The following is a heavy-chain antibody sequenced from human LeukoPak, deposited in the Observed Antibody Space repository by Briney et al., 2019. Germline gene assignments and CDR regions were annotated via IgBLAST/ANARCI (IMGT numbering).Heavy chain of an antibody. D-gene: IGHD4-17*01. Sequence: SETLSLTCTVSGGSISSYYWSWIRQPAGKGLEWIGRIYTSGSTNYNPSLKSRVTMSVDTSKNQFSLKLSSVTAADTAVYYCARGGRLRYYYYMDVWGKGTTVAVSS. CDR2: IYTSGST. J-gene: IGHJ6*03. CDR3: ARGGRLRYYYYMDV. CDR1: GGSISSYY. V-gene: IGHV4-4*07.